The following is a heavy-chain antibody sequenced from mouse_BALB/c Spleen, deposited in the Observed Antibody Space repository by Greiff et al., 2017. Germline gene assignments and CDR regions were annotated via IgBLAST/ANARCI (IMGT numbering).Heavy chain of an antibody. CDR3: VRDFGDYGSSSYAMDY. J-gene: IGHJ4*01. CDR2: IWTGGGT. Sequence: QVQLKESGPGLVAPSQSLSITCTVSGFSLTSYDISWIRQPPGKGLEWLGVIWTGGGTNYNSAFMSRLSISKDNSKSQVFLKMNSLQTDDTAIYYCVRDFGDYGSSSYAMDYWGQGTSVTVSS. CDR1: GFSLTSYD. D-gene: IGHD1-1*01. V-gene: IGHV2-9-2*01.